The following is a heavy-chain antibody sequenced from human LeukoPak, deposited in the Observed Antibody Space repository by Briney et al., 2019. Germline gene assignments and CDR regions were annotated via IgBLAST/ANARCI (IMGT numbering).Heavy chain of an antibody. D-gene: IGHD1-26*01. CDR2: ISGGGGST. V-gene: IGHV3-23*01. Sequence: GGSLSLSCAASRFTFRKYWMAWVRQAPGKGLEWVSTISGGGGSTYYADSVKGRFTIYRDNSKNKLYLQVNSLRAEDTAVYYCAKGGKWDVTPFDYWGQGTLVTVSS. J-gene: IGHJ4*02. CDR1: RFTFRKYW. CDR3: AKGGKWDVTPFDY.